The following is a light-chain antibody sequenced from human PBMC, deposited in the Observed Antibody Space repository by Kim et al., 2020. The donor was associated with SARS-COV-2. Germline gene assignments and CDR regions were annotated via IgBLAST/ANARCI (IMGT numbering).Light chain of an antibody. J-gene: IGKJ1*01. CDR3: QQYDDWPPWT. V-gene: IGKV3-15*01. CDR1: QSVSNN. CDR2: GAS. Sequence: FPGETATLSCMASQSVSNNVAWYQQKPGQAPRLLIYGASTRATDVPARFSGSGSGTDFTLTISSLQSEDLAVYHCQQYDDWPPWTFGQGTKVDIK.